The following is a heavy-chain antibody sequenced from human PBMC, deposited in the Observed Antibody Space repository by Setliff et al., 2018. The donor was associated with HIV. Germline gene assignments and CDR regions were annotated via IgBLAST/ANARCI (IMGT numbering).Heavy chain of an antibody. J-gene: IGHJ4*02. D-gene: IGHD5-18*01. V-gene: IGHV4-61*10. Sequence: KPSETLSLTCTVSGGSLSSGTYFWSWIRQPAGKGLEWIGHIHTSGNANYNPSLKSRVTISVDTSKNQFSLRLSSVTAADTAVYYCARVPRQLLKGAAAYFDYWGQGTLVTVPS. CDR2: IHTSGNA. CDR1: GGSLSSGTYF. CDR3: ARVPRQLLKGAAAYFDY.